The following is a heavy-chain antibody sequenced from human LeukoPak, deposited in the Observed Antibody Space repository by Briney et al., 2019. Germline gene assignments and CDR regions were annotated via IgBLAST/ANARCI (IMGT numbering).Heavy chain of an antibody. J-gene: IGHJ4*02. CDR2: ISAYNGNT. D-gene: IGHD2-2*01. V-gene: IGHV1-18*01. CDR3: AREAYLGYCSSTSCYVDY. Sequence: ASVKVSCKASGYTFTSYGTSWVRQAPGQGLEWMGWISAYNGNTNYAQKLQGRVTMTTDTSTSTAYMELRSLRSDDTAVYYCAREAYLGYCSSTSCYVDYWGQGTLVTVSS. CDR1: GYTFTSYG.